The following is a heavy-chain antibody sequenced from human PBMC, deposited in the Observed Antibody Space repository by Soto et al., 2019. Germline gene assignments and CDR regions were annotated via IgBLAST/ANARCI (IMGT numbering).Heavy chain of an antibody. CDR2: INHSGST. CDR3: ARGRVSYFWSGYSVNWFDP. CDR1: GGSFSGYY. Sequence: SETLSLTCAVYGGSFSGYYWSWIRQPPGKGLEWIGEINHSGSTNYNPSLKSRVTISVDTSKNQFSLKLSSVTAADTAVYYCARGRVSYFWSGYSVNWFDPWGQGTLVTVSS. D-gene: IGHD3-3*01. V-gene: IGHV4-34*01. J-gene: IGHJ5*02.